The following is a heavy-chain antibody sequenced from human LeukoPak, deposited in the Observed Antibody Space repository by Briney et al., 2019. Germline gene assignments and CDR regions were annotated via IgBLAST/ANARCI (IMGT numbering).Heavy chain of an antibody. J-gene: IGHJ4*02. D-gene: IGHD2-15*01. CDR2: ISGSGGST. CDR3: NTDSLLLNY. V-gene: IGHV3-23*01. Sequence: GSLRLSCAASGFTFSSYAMSWVRQAPGKGLEWVSAISGSGGSTYYADSVKGRFTISRDNSKNTLYLQMNSLKTEDTAVYYCNTDSLLLNYWGQGTLVTVSS. CDR1: GFTFSSYA.